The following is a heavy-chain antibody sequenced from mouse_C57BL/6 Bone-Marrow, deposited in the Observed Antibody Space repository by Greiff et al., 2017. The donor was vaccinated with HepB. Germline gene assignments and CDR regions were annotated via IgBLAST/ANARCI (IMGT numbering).Heavy chain of an antibody. V-gene: IGHV1-81*01. CDR1: GYTFTSYG. J-gene: IGHJ3*01. Sequence: VQLQQSGAELARPGASVKLSCKASGYTFTSYGISWVKQRTGQGLEWIGEIYPRSGNTYYNEKFKGKATLTADKSSSTAYMELRSLTSEDSAVYFCARRGIYYDYDSFAYWGQGTLVTVSA. CDR2: IYPRSGNT. CDR3: ARRGIYYDYDSFAY. D-gene: IGHD2-4*01.